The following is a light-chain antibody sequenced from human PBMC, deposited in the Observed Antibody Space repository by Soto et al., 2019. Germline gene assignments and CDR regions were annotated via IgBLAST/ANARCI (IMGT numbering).Light chain of an antibody. CDR2: GNN. J-gene: IGLJ1*01. V-gene: IGLV1-40*01. Sequence: QSVLTQPPSVSGAPGQRVTISCTESSSNIGAGYDVHWYQQVPGTAPKLLIFGNNNRPSGVPDRFSGSKSGTSASLAITGLQAEDEADYYCQSYDSSLRGVFGTGTKLTVL. CDR3: QSYDSSLRGV. CDR1: SSNIGAGYD.